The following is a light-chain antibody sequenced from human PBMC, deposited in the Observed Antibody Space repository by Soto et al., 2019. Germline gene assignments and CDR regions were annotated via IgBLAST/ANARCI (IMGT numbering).Light chain of an antibody. CDR3: QQYDTYWT. Sequence: DIQMTQSPSSLSASVGDRVTITCRASQSISSSVNWYQQKPRKAPNLLICAASSVQSGVPSMFSGSSSETEFTLTISRLQADDFATYYCQQYDTYWTFGQGTKVDIK. CDR1: QSISSS. J-gene: IGKJ1*01. V-gene: IGKV1-39*01. CDR2: AAS.